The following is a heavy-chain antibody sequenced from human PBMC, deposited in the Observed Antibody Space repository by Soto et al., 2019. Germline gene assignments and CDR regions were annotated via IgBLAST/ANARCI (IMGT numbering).Heavy chain of an antibody. CDR1: GFSLSTSGVG. D-gene: IGHD3-16*01. CDR2: IFWDDDK. J-gene: IGHJ5*02. V-gene: IGHV2-5*02. Sequence: QITLKESGPTLVKHTQTLTLTCTFSGFSLSTSGVGVGWIRQPPGKALEWLALIFWDDDKRYSPSLKSRLTITTDTSKNHVVLTMTTIDAVDTATYYCAHREGVPASNWFDPWGQGTLVTVSS. CDR3: AHREGVPASNWFDP.